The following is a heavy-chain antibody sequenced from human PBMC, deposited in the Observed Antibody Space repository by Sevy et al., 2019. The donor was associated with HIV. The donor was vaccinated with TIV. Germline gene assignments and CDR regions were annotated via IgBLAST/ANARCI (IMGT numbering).Heavy chain of an antibody. V-gene: IGHV3-23*01. CDR1: GFTFSSYA. CDR3: AKVGPGYNYDSSGYYPS. J-gene: IGHJ4*02. CDR2: ISGSGGST. Sequence: GGSLRLSCAASGFTFSSYAMSWVRQAPGKGLEWVSAISGSGGSTYYADSVKGQFTISRDNSKNTVYLQMNSLRAEDTAVYYCAKVGPGYNYDSSGYYPSWGQGTLVTVSS. D-gene: IGHD3-22*01.